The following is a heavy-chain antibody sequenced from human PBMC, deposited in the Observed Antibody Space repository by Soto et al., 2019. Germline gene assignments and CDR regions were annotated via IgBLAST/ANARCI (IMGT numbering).Heavy chain of an antibody. Sequence: EVPLLASGGGLVQHGGSLRLSCAASGFSFSSYAMSWVRHAPGKGLEWVSGISGSGATTHYADSVKGRFTIARDNSRNTLYLQMNSLRAEDAAVYYCAKDISGNKWIYYFDYWGQGTLVTVSS. V-gene: IGHV3-23*01. CDR2: ISGSGATT. CDR1: GFSFSSYA. CDR3: AKDISGNKWIYYFDY. D-gene: IGHD5-12*01. J-gene: IGHJ4*02.